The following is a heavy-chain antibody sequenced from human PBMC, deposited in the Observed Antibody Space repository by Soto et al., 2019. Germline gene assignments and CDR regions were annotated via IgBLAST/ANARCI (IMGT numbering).Heavy chain of an antibody. D-gene: IGHD3-22*01. CDR2: IYPGDSDT. Sequence: GESLKISCKGSGYSFSNYWIGWVRQMPGKGLEWMGIIYPGDSDTRYSPSFQGQVTISADKSINTAYLQWSSLKASDTAMYYFARGGDSSGYYSAFDVWGQGTMVTVSS. CDR1: GYSFSNYW. J-gene: IGHJ3*01. CDR3: ARGGDSSGYYSAFDV. V-gene: IGHV5-51*01.